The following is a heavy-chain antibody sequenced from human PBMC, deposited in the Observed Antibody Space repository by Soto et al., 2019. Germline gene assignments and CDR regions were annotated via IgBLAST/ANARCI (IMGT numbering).Heavy chain of an antibody. V-gene: IGHV3-23*01. J-gene: IGHJ4*01. Sequence: QTGGSLRLSCAASGFTFSNYPMSWVRQAPGKGLGWVSGISGSGETPYYADSVKGRFTISRDNYKNMLYLQMNSLRAEDTAVYYCAKDRRITMLREVLRAFDSWGQGNLVTVSS. CDR3: AKDRRITMLREVLRAFDS. CDR1: GFTFSNYP. CDR2: ISGSGETP. D-gene: IGHD3-10*01.